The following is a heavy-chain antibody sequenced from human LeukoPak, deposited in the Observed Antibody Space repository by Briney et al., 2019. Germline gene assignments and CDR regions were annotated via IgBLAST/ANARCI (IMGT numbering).Heavy chain of an antibody. V-gene: IGHV1-18*01. CDR1: GYTFTSYG. D-gene: IGHD3-22*01. Sequence: ASVKVSCKASGYTFTSYGISWVRQAPGQGLEWMGWISAYNGNTNYAQKFQGRVTMTEDTSTDTAYMGLSSLRSEDTAVYYCATAAVYYDSSGYLYYWGQGTLVTVSS. J-gene: IGHJ4*02. CDR3: ATAAVYYDSSGYLYY. CDR2: ISAYNGNT.